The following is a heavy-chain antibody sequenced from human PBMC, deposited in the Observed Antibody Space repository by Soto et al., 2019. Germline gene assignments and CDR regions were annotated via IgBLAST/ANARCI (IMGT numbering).Heavy chain of an antibody. J-gene: IGHJ4*02. CDR2: ISTAGNT. CDR3: ARGRDSGLYYFDY. V-gene: IGHV3-13*01. D-gene: IGHD2-21*01. CDR1: GFTFSNYD. Sequence: GGSLSLSCAASGFTFSNYDTHWVRQATGKGLEWVSTISTAGNTYSPGSVKGRFTISRENAKNSLYLQMNSLRVDDTAVYYCARGRDSGLYYFDYWGRGTLVTVSS.